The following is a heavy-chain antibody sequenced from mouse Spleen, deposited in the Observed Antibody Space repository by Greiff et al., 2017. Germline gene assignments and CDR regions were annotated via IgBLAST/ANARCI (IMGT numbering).Heavy chain of an antibody. V-gene: IGHV1S56*01. CDR2: IYPGDGST. Sequence: VKLMESGPELVKPGASVKLSCKASGYTFTSYYIHWVKQRPGQGLEWIGWIYPGDGSTKYNEKFKGKTTLTADKSSSTAYMLLSSLTSEDSAIYFCARDDYDNWFAYWGQGTLVTVSA. CDR3: ARDDYDNWFAY. CDR1: GYTFTSYY. D-gene: IGHD2-4*01. J-gene: IGHJ3*01.